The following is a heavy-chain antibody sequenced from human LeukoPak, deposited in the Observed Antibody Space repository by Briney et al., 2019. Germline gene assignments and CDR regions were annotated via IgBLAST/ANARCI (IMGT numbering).Heavy chain of an antibody. D-gene: IGHD1-14*01. CDR3: AGMRITTPTVRTLDY. CDR1: GGSISSFY. V-gene: IGHV4-59*01. CDR2: IYYTGST. J-gene: IGHJ4*02. Sequence: SETLSLTCTVSGGSISSFYWSWIRQPPGKGLEWIGFIYYTGSTNYNPSLKSRVTISVDTSKNQFSLKLSSVTAADTAVYYCAGMRITTPTVRTLDYWGQGTLVTVSS.